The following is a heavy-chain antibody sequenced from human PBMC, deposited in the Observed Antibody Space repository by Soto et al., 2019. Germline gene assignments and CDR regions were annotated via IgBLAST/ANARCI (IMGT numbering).Heavy chain of an antibody. Sequence: EVQLLESGGGSVQPGGSLRLSCAASGFIFNNYVMGWVRQAPGQGLGWVSAVSGSADVAHYTDSVKGRFTVSRYNSKNTPDLQMNRLRAEDTAVYYCAKSSGDYRSSFDYWGRGILVTVSS. D-gene: IGHD3-22*01. J-gene: IGHJ4*02. V-gene: IGHV3-23*01. CDR1: GFIFNNYV. CDR3: AKSSGDYRSSFDY. CDR2: VSGSADVA.